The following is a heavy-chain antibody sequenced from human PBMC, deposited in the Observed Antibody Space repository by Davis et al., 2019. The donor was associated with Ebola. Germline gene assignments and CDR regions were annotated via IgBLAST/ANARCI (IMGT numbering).Heavy chain of an antibody. CDR1: GYTFTSYD. J-gene: IGHJ3*02. CDR3: ARGTRTLDI. D-gene: IGHD3/OR15-3a*01. Sequence: VSVKVSCKASGYTFTSYDINWVRQATGEGPEWMGWMNPNSGNTGYAQNFQARVSMTRDTSISTAYMELSSLRSEDTAVYYCARGTRTLDIWGQGTMVTVSS. V-gene: IGHV1-8*01. CDR2: MNPNSGNT.